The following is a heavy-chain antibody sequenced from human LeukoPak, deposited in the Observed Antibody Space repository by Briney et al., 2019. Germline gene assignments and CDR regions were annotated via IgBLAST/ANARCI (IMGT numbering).Heavy chain of an antibody. Sequence: PSETLSLTCTVSGGSISSYYWSWIRQPPGKGLEWIGYIYSSGSTNYSPSLKSRVTISVDTSKNQFSLKLSSVTAADTAVYYCARHYMDSSRNGIFDSWGQGTLVTVSS. D-gene: IGHD3-22*01. J-gene: IGHJ4*02. CDR2: IYSSGST. V-gene: IGHV4-59*08. CDR1: GGSISSYY. CDR3: ARHYMDSSRNGIFDS.